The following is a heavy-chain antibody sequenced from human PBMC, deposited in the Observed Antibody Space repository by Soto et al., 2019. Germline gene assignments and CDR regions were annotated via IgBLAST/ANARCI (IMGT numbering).Heavy chain of an antibody. CDR2: IKSKTDGGTT. D-gene: IGHD3-22*01. CDR1: GFTFSNAW. Sequence: GGSLRLSCAASGFTFSNAWMSWVRQAPGKGLEWVGRIKSKTDGGTTDYAAPVKGRFTISRDDSKNTLYLQMNSLKTEDTAVYYCTTGQYYYDSSGYRPWYYFDYWGQGTLVTVSS. J-gene: IGHJ4*02. V-gene: IGHV3-15*01. CDR3: TTGQYYYDSSGYRPWYYFDY.